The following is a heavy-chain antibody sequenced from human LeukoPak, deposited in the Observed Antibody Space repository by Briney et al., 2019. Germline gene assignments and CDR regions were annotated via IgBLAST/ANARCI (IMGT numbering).Heavy chain of an antibody. CDR3: AKDGPQETDYGDYGDY. CDR1: GFTFSDYY. Sequence: GGSLRLSCAASGFTFSDYYMSWIRQAPGKGLEWVAVISYDGSNKYYADSVKGRFTISRDNSKNTLYLQMNSLRAEDTAVYYCAKDGPQETDYGDYGDYWGQGTLVTVSS. V-gene: IGHV3-30*18. J-gene: IGHJ4*02. CDR2: ISYDGSNK. D-gene: IGHD4-17*01.